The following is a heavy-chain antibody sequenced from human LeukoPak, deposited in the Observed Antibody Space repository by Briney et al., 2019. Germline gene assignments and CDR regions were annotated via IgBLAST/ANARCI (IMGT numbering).Heavy chain of an antibody. D-gene: IGHD1-26*01. CDR3: ARGPERELLDDAFDI. J-gene: IGHJ3*02. V-gene: IGHV4-59*01. CDR2: IYYSGST. CDR1: GGSISSYY. Sequence: TSETLSLTCTVSGGSISSYYWSWIRQPPGKGLEWIGYIYYSGSTNYNPSLKSRVTISVDTSKNQFSLKLSSVTAADTAVYYCARGPERELLDDAFDIWGQGTMVTVSS.